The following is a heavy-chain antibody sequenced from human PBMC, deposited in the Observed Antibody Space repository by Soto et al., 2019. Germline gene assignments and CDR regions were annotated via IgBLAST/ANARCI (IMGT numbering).Heavy chain of an antibody. V-gene: IGHV1-3*01. CDR2: INAGNGNT. Sequence: QVQLVQSGAEVKKPGASVQVSCKASGYTFTSYAMHWVRQAPGQRLEWMGWINAGNGNTKYSQKFQGRVTITRDTAASTAYMALSSLRSEDTAVYYCARGYCSSTSCLPGGYYYYYMDVWGKGTTVTVSS. J-gene: IGHJ6*03. D-gene: IGHD2-2*01. CDR1: GYTFTSYA. CDR3: ARGYCSSTSCLPGGYYYYYMDV.